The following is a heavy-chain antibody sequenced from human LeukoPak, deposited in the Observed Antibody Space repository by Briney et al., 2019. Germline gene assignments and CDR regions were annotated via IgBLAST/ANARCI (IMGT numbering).Heavy chain of an antibody. CDR3: ARSPTKRVPEDY. J-gene: IGHJ4*02. Sequence: SGTLSLTCTVSSDSIFTSNWWSWVRQPPGKWLEWIGQIFHSGSTSYSPSLKSRVTISMDKSKNQISLRLTSVTAADTAVYYCARSPTKRVPEDYWGQGTLVTVSS. D-gene: IGHD2-2*01. CDR1: SDSIFTSNW. CDR2: IFHSGST. V-gene: IGHV4-4*02.